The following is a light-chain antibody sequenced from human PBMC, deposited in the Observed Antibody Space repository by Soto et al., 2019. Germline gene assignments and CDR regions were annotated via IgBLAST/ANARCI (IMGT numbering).Light chain of an antibody. J-gene: IGKJ1*01. CDR2: GAS. CDR3: LQYGIPLWT. V-gene: IGKV3-20*01. CDR1: QSVTNNY. Sequence: EIAVTQSPGTLSLSPGERATLSCRASQSVTNNYLAWYQQKPDQAPRLLLYGASIGATGIPDRFSGSGSGTDFTLTISRLEPEDFAVYYCLQYGIPLWTFGQGTKVDIK.